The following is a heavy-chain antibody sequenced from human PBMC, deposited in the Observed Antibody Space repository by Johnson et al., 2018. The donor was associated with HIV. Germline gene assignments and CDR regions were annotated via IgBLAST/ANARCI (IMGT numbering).Heavy chain of an antibody. J-gene: IGHJ3*02. V-gene: IGHV3-13*01. D-gene: IGHD2-21*02. CDR2: IGTAGDT. Sequence: VQLVESGGGVVQPGRSLRLSCAASGFTFSSYDMHWVRQVIGKGLEWVSAIGTAGDTYYPGSVKGRFTISREDAKNSLYLQMNSLRAGDTAVYYCAKDLVVVTARGAFDIWGQGTMVTVSS. CDR3: AKDLVVVTARGAFDI. CDR1: GFTFSSYD.